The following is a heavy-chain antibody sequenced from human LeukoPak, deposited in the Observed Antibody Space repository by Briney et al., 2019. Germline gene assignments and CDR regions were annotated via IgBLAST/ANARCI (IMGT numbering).Heavy chain of an antibody. V-gene: IGHV1-46*01. CDR1: GYTFTSYY. J-gene: IGHJ3*02. CDR3: ARDRTGYTKRGFDAFEI. CDR2: MNPSGGST. D-gene: IGHD5-18*01. Sequence: GASVKVSCKASGYTFTSYYMHWVRQAPGQGLEWMGIMNPSGGSTNYAQKFQGRVTITTDESTSTAYMELSSLRSEDTAVYYCARDRTGYTKRGFDAFEIWGQGTMVIVSS.